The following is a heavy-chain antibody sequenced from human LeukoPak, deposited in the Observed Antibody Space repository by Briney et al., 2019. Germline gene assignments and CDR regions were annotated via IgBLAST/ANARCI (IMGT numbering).Heavy chain of an antibody. CDR3: TREARVGNWFDP. Sequence: ASVSVSCRASGYTFTDYYIHWVREAPGQGLEWMGWINPDNGGTNYAQKFQGRVTMTRDTSIRTVYMDLSRLRSDDTAVFYCTREARVGNWFDPWGQGTQVTVSS. V-gene: IGHV1-2*02. CDR2: INPDNGGT. D-gene: IGHD2-2*01. CDR1: GYTFTDYY. J-gene: IGHJ5*02.